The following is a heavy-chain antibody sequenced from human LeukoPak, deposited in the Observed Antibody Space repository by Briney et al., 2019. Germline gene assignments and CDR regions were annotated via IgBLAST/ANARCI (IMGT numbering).Heavy chain of an antibody. D-gene: IGHD3-10*01. Sequence: PGGSLRLSCAASGFTFDDYAMHWVRQPPGKGLEWVSGISWNSGSIGYADSAKGRFTNSRDNAKDSLYLQMNSLRAEGTALYYCAKDSALWLGSFDYWGQGTLVTVSS. CDR3: AKDSALWLGSFDY. V-gene: IGHV3-9*01. CDR2: ISWNSGSI. J-gene: IGHJ4*02. CDR1: GFTFDDYA.